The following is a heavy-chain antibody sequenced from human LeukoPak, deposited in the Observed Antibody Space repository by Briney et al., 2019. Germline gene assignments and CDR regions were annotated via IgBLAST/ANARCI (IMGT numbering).Heavy chain of an antibody. CDR1: GYSFTTYA. CDR2: ISTYNGNT. D-gene: IGHD6-13*01. V-gene: IGHV1-18*01. J-gene: IGHJ4*02. CDR3: AKGSLGSWYFFDY. Sequence: ASVKVSCKASGYSFTTYAISWVRQAPGQGLEWMGWISTYNGNTDYAQKLQVRVTMTTDTPTSTAYMELRGLRSDDTAVYYCAKGSLGSWYFFDYWGQGTLVTVSS.